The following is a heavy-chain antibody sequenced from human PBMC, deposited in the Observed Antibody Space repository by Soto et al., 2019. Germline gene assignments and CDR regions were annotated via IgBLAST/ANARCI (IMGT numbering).Heavy chain of an antibody. V-gene: IGHV4-30-4*01. Sequence: QVQLQEWGPGLMKPSQTLSLTCTVSGGSISSGDYYWSWIRQPPGKGLEWIGYIDYSGSTYYNPSLTSRVTISVDTSKNQFSLKLSSVTAADTAVYYCARIPITSVAFDIWGQGTMVTVSS. CDR1: GGSISSGDYY. CDR2: IDYSGST. J-gene: IGHJ3*02. CDR3: ARIPITSVAFDI.